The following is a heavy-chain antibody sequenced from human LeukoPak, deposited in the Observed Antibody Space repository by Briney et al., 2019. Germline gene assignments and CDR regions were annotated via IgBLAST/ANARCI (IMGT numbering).Heavy chain of an antibody. Sequence: GGSLRLSCAASGFTFSSYSMNWVRQGQGKGLEWVSSISSSSSYIYYVDSVKGRFTISRDNAKNSLYLQMNSLRAEDTAVYYCARSQTEHYDFWSGSGALNWFDPWGQGTLVTVSS. D-gene: IGHD3-3*01. J-gene: IGHJ5*02. CDR2: ISSSSSYI. CDR3: ARSQTEHYDFWSGSGALNWFDP. V-gene: IGHV3-21*01. CDR1: GFTFSSYS.